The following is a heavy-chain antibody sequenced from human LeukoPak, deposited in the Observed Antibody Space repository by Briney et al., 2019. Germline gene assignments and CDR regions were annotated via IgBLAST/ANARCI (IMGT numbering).Heavy chain of an antibody. CDR2: ISSSGDYT. CDR3: ARAGGGSYGGGLNY. CDR1: GFPFSGFY. J-gene: IGHJ4*02. Sequence: GGSLRLSCAASGFPFSGFYMTWIRQAPGKGPEWLSDISSSGDYTDYADSVKGRFTISRDNSKNTLCLQMNSLRAEDTAVYYCARAGGGSYGGGLNYWGQGTLVTVSS. D-gene: IGHD1-26*01. V-gene: IGHV3-11*05.